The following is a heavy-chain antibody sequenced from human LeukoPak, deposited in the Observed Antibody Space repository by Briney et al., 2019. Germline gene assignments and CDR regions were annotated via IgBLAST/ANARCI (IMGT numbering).Heavy chain of an antibody. V-gene: IGHV3-74*01. D-gene: IGHD3-16*01. Sequence: GGSLRLSCAAPGFTFSSYWMHWVRQAPGKGLEWVSRINSDGTSTRYADSVKGRFTISRDNAKNTLYLQMNSLRAEDTAVYYCARDFWGAFDIWGQGTMVTVSS. CDR1: GFTFSSYW. CDR3: ARDFWGAFDI. J-gene: IGHJ3*02. CDR2: INSDGTST.